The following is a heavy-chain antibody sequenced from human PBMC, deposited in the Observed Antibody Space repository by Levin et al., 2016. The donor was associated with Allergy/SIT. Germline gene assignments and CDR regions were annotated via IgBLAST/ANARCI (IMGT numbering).Heavy chain of an antibody. D-gene: IGHD3-3*01. CDR3: ARTPYYDFWSGYRTHFTMDV. J-gene: IGHJ6*02. Sequence: WVRQAPGQGLEWMGIINPSGGSTSYAQKFQGRVTMTRDTSTSTVYMELSSLRSDDTAVYYCARTPYYDFWSGYRTHFTMDVWGQGTTVTVSS. CDR2: INPSGGST. V-gene: IGHV1-46*01.